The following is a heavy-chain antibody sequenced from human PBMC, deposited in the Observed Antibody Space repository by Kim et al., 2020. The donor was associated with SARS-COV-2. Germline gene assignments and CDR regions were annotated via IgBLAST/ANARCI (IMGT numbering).Heavy chain of an antibody. Sequence: GESLRLSCAASGFTFSTYWMHWVRQAPGEGLVWVSRIKTDGSNPRYADSVKGRFTISRDNAKNTLYLQMNSLRAEDTALYYCVRETSTSGSYYFDSWGQGTLVTVSS. CDR3: VRETSTSGSYYFDS. CDR2: IKTDGSNP. V-gene: IGHV3-74*01. D-gene: IGHD6-19*01. CDR1: GFTFSTYW. J-gene: IGHJ4*02.